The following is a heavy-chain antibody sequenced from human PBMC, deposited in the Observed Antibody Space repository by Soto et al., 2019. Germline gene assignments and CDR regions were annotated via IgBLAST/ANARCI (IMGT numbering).Heavy chain of an antibody. CDR2: IIPIFGTA. CDR3: ARSRRITIFGVVIFSEFDP. CDR1: GGTFSSYA. V-gene: IGHV1-69*01. Sequence: QVQLVQSGAEVKKPGSSVKVSCKASGGTFSSYAISWVRQAPGQGLEWMGGIIPIFGTANYAQKCQGRVTITADESTSTAYMELSSLRSEDTAVYYCARSRRITIFGVVIFSEFDPWGQGTLVTVSS. J-gene: IGHJ5*02. D-gene: IGHD3-3*01.